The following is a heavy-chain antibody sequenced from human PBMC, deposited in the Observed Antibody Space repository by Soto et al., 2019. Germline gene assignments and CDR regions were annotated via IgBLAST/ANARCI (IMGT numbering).Heavy chain of an antibody. J-gene: IGHJ4*02. V-gene: IGHV3-49*04. CDR2: IRSKAYGGTT. CDR1: GFTFGDYA. Sequence: QPGGSLRLSCTASGFTFGDYAMSWVRQAPGKGLEWVGFIRSKAYGGTTEYAASVKGRFTISRDDSKSIAYLQMNSLKTEDTAVYYCTRDRDGYNRIFDYWGQGTLVTVSS. CDR3: TRDRDGYNRIFDY. D-gene: IGHD5-12*01.